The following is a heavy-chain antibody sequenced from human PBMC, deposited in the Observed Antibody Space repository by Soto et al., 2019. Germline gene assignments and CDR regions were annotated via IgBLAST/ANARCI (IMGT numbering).Heavy chain of an antibody. J-gene: IGHJ4*02. CDR2: ISGGGGST. CDR1: GFTFSSYA. CDR3: AKDRAYDSSGYYHGPFDY. Sequence: GGSLRLSCAASGFTFSSYAMSWVRQAPGKGLEWVSAISGGGGSTYYADSVKDRFTISRDNSKNTLYLQMNSLRAEDTAVYYCAKDRAYDSSGYYHGPFDYWGQGTLVIVSS. V-gene: IGHV3-23*01. D-gene: IGHD3-22*01.